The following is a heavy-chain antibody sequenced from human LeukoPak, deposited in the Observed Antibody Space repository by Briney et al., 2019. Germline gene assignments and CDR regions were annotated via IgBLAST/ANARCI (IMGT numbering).Heavy chain of an antibody. CDR2: ITGSGLTT. J-gene: IGHJ4*02. CDR1: GITFSDFA. D-gene: IGHD6-13*01. V-gene: IGHV3-23*01. CDR3: AKVAASDVWSSCGS. Sequence: GGSLRLSCATTGITFSDFAMTWVRQAPGKGLEWVSVITGSGLTTYYAESVKGRFTISRDNSKNAVYLQMSSLKAEDTAVYYCAKVAASDVWSSCGSWGQGTLVTVSS.